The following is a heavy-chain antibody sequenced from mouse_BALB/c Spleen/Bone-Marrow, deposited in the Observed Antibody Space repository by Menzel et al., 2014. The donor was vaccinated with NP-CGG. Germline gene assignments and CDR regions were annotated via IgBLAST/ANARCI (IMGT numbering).Heavy chain of an antibody. CDR1: GFNIKDTY. Sequence: VQLQQPGAELVKPGASVKLSCTASGFNIKDTYMHWVKQRPEQGLEWIGRIDPANGNTKYDPKFQGKATITADTSSNTAYLQLSSLTSEDTAVYYCATMITDWYFDVWGPGTTLTVSS. CDR3: ATMITDWYFDV. V-gene: IGHV14-3*02. D-gene: IGHD2-4*01. CDR2: IDPANGNT. J-gene: IGHJ1*01.